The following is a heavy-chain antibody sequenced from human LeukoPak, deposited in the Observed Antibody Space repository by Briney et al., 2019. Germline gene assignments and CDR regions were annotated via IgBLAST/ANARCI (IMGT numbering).Heavy chain of an antibody. CDR2: IIPIFGTA. V-gene: IGHV1-69*05. D-gene: IGHD2-2*01. Sequence: SVKVSCKASGGTFSSYAISWVRQAPGQGLEWMGGIIPIFGTANYAQKFQGRVTITTDESTSTAYMELSSLRSEDTAVYYCARLAEVPAADPTYYYMDVWGKGTTVTVSS. CDR3: ARLAEVPAADPTYYYMDV. J-gene: IGHJ6*03. CDR1: GGTFSSYA.